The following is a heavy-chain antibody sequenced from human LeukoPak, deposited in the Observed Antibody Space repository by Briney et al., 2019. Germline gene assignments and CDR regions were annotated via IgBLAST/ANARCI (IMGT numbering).Heavy chain of an antibody. J-gene: IGHJ4*02. V-gene: IGHV3-49*04. CDR1: RFSFSNYA. Sequence: GGSLRLSCAASRFSFSNYAMHWVRQAPGKGLEWVGFIRSKAYGGTTEYAASVKGRFTISRDDSKSIAYLQMNSLKTEDTAVYYCTREGMVRGVFPYWGQGTLVTVSS. CDR3: TREGMVRGVFPY. D-gene: IGHD3-10*01. CDR2: IRSKAYGGTT.